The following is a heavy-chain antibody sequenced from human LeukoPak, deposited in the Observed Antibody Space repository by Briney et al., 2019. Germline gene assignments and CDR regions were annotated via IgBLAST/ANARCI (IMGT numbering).Heavy chain of an antibody. D-gene: IGHD2-21*02. CDR2: IYYSGVT. V-gene: IGHV4-59*08. J-gene: IGHJ4*02. Sequence: PSETLSLTCTVSGGSISSYYWSWIRQPPGKGLEWIGYIYYSGVTNYNPSLHSRVTISIATSKDQFSLNLSSVTAADTALYYSARALTAISNPFDYWGQGTLVTVSS. CDR3: ARALTAISNPFDY. CDR1: GGSISSYY.